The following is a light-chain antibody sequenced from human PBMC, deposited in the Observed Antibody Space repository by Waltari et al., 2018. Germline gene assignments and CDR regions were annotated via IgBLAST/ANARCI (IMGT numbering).Light chain of an antibody. CDR3: SSYTSSSTVV. V-gene: IGLV2-14*03. J-gene: IGLJ2*01. CDR1: SSDVGGYNY. CDR2: DVS. Sequence: QSALTQPASVSGSPGQSITISCSGTSSDVGGYNYVPWYQQHPGIAPKVMIYDVSDRPSGVSDRFSGSKSGNTASLTISGLQAEDEADYYCSSYTSSSTVVFGGGTKLTVL.